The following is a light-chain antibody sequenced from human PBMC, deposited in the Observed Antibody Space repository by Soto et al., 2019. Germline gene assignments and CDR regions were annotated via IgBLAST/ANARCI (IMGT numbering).Light chain of an antibody. CDR2: DAS. V-gene: IGKV3-11*01. CDR3: QQRSSWPIT. Sequence: IVLTQSPATLSLSPGERAPLSCRASQSVSSYLVWYQQKPGQAPRLLIYDASNRATGIPARFSGSGSGTDFTLTSSSLEPEDFALYYCQQRSSWPITFGQGTLLEIK. CDR1: QSVSSY. J-gene: IGKJ5*01.